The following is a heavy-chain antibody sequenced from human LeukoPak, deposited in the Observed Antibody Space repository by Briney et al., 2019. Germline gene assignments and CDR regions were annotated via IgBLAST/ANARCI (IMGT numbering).Heavy chain of an antibody. CDR1: GYTFTSYY. V-gene: IGHV1-8*02. J-gene: IGHJ5*02. Sequence: AASVKVSCKASGYTFTSYYMHWVRQATGQGLEWMGWMNPNSGNTGYAQKFQGRVTMTRNTSISTAYMELSSLRSEDTAVYYCARVPKRAGGSGWYDNWFDPWGQGTLVTVSS. CDR3: ARVPKRAGGSGWYDNWFDP. CDR2: MNPNSGNT. D-gene: IGHD6-13*01.